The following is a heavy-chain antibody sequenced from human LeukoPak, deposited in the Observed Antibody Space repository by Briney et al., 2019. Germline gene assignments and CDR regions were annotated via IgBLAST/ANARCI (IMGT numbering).Heavy chain of an antibody. V-gene: IGHV4-31*03. J-gene: IGHJ4*02. CDR2: INHSGST. D-gene: IGHD3-22*01. Sequence: SETLSLTCTVSGGSISSGGYYWSWIRQHPGKGLEWIGEINHSGSTNYNPSLESRVTISVDTSKNQFSLKLSSVTAADTAVYYCAGTETYYYDSSGYFLDYWGQGTLVTVSS. CDR1: GGSISSGGYY. CDR3: AGTETYYYDSSGYFLDY.